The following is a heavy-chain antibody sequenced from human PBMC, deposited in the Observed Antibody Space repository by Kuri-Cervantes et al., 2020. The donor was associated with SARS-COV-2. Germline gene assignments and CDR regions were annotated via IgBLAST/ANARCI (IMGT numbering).Heavy chain of an antibody. CDR1: GGSFSGYY. CDR3: ARLKLAPSPRFDY. D-gene: IGHD1-1*01. V-gene: IGHV4-34*01. CDR2: INHSGRT. Sequence: SETLSLTCAVYGGSFSGYYWSWIRQPPGKGLEWIGEINHSGRTNYNPSLKSRVTISVDTSKNQFSLKLSSVTAADTAVYYCARLKLAPSPRFDYWGQGTLVTVSS. J-gene: IGHJ4*02.